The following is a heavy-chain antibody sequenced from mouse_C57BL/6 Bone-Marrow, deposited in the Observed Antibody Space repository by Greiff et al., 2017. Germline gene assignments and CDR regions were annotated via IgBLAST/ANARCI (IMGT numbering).Heavy chain of an antibody. V-gene: IGHV5-4*03. J-gene: IGHJ3*01. D-gene: IGHD2-4*01. CDR3: ARGRDYDYEAWFAY. CDR1: GFTFSSYA. CDR2: ISDGGSYT. Sequence: EVMLVESGGGLVKPGGSLKLSCAASGFTFSSYAMSWVRQTPEKRLEWVATISDGGSYTYYPDNVKGRFTISRDNAKNNLYLQMSHLKSEDTAMYYCARGRDYDYEAWFAYWGQGTLVTVSA.